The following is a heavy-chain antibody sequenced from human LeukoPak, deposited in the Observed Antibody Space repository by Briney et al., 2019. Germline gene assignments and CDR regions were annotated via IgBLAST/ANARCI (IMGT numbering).Heavy chain of an antibody. CDR3: ARVFTMTGPDYYYGMDV. CDR1: GYTFTSYD. Sequence: ASVKVSCKASGYTFTSYDINWVRQATGQGLEWMGWMNPNSGNTGYAQKFQGRVTMTRNTSISTAYMELSSLRSEDTAVYYCARVFTMTGPDYYYGMDVWGQGTTVTVSS. V-gene: IGHV1-8*01. J-gene: IGHJ6*02. CDR2: MNPNSGNT.